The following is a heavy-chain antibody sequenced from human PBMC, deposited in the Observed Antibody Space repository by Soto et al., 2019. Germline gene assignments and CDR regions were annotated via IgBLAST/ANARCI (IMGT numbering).Heavy chain of an antibody. D-gene: IGHD6-19*01. J-gene: IGHJ6*02. CDR2: ISGSGGTI. V-gene: IGHV3-23*01. Sequence: GGSLRLSCAASGFTFSNYAMTWVRQTPGQGLEWVASISGSGGTINYADSVKGRFTISRDTSKNTVYLQMNSLRAEDTAVYYCARIAVAGTWDYYYYYGMDVWGQGTTVTVSS. CDR1: GFTFSNYA. CDR3: ARIAVAGTWDYYYYYGMDV.